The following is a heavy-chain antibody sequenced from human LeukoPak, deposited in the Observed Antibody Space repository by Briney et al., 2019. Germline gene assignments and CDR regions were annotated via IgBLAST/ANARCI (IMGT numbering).Heavy chain of an antibody. D-gene: IGHD5-12*01. J-gene: IGHJ3*02. CDR1: GFTFSRFW. Sequence: GSLRLSCTASGFTFSRFWMSWVRQGPGKGLEWVANIKEDGSETYYVDSVKGRFTISRDNAKNSLYLQMNSLRAEDTAVYYCAREGVDHDGFDIWGQGTMVTVSS. CDR2: IKEDGSET. CDR3: AREGVDHDGFDI. V-gene: IGHV3-7*01.